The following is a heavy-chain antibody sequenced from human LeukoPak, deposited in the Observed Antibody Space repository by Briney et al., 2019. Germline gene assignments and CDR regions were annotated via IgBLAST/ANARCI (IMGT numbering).Heavy chain of an antibody. CDR1: GFTFSSYA. V-gene: IGHV3-23*01. CDR3: AKDRAVATIHHANDFDC. CDR2: ISGSGGST. Sequence: GGSLRLSCAASGFTFSSYARSWVRQAPGKGLEWVAAISGSGGSTYYADSVKGRFTISIDNSKNTLYLQMNSVSAEDTAVYYCAKDRAVATIHHANDFDCWGHGAMVT. D-gene: IGHD1-14*01. J-gene: IGHJ4*01.